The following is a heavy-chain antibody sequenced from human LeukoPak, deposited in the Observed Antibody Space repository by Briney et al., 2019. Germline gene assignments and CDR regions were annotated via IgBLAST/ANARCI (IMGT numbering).Heavy chain of an antibody. CDR3: ARQAYSSGSGIWTGFDY. J-gene: IGHJ4*02. D-gene: IGHD3-10*01. V-gene: IGHV4-4*09. Sequence: SETLSLTCTVSGVSISGYYWSWVRQPPGKGLEWLGYIHTSGNNNYNPSLKSRVTTSVDASKNQFALKLSSVTAADTAVYYCARQAYSSGSGIWTGFDYWGQGTLVTVSS. CDR2: IHTSGNN. CDR1: GVSISGYY.